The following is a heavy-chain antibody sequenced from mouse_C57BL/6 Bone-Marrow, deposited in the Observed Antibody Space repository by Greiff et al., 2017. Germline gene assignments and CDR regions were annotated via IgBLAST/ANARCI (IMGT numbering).Heavy chain of an antibody. Sequence: QVQLQQPGAELVKPGASVKLSCKASGYTFTSYWMQWVKQRPGQGLEWIGEIDPSDSYTNYNQKFKGKATLTVDTSSSTAYMQLSSLTSEASAVYYCARSGDYEDVDNDDWGHGTTVTVSS. CDR1: GYTFTSYW. V-gene: IGHV1-50*01. J-gene: IGHJ2*01. CDR2: IDPSDSYT. CDR3: ARSGDYEDVDNDD. D-gene: IGHD2-3*01.